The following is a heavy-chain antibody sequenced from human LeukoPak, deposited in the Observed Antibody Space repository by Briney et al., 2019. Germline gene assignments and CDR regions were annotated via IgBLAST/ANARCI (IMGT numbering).Heavy chain of an antibody. V-gene: IGHV3-7*01. CDR1: GFTLSDNW. J-gene: IGHJ4*02. CDR3: ARARYLNS. Sequence: GGSLRLYCVGSGFTLSDNWMTWVRLAPGWGLEWVANIKHDGSEKNYVDSVKSRFTISRDNAKNSVYLQMDRLRAEDTAVYYCARARYLNSWGQGTLVTVSS. D-gene: IGHD2-15*01. CDR2: IKHDGSEK.